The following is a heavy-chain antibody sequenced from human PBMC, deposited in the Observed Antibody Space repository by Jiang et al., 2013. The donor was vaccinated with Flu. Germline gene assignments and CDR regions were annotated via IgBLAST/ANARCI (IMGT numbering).Heavy chain of an antibody. D-gene: IGHD1-26*01. CDR1: GYTFTSYD. CDR3: VRGPIIRRVGATSWFDP. V-gene: IGHV1-8*01. CDR2: MNPNSGNT. J-gene: IGHJ5*02. Sequence: GAEVKKPGASVKVSCKASGYTFTSYDVNWVRQATGQGLEWMGWMNPNSGNTGSAEKFQGRVTMTRNTSIGTAYMELSSLTSEDTAVYYCVRGPIIRRVGATSWFDPWGQGTLVTVSS.